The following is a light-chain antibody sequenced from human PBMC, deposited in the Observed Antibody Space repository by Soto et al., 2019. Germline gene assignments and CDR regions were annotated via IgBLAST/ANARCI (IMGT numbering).Light chain of an antibody. CDR1: SSDVGGYNY. CDR3: CSYAGSYTHV. CDR2: DVS. J-gene: IGLJ1*01. V-gene: IGLV2-11*01. Sequence: QSVLTQPRSVSGSPGQSVTISCTGTSSDVGGYNYVSWYQQHPGKAPKLMIYDVSKRPSGVPDRFSGSKSGNTASLTISGLQAEDVADYYCCSYAGSYTHVFGTGTKLTVL.